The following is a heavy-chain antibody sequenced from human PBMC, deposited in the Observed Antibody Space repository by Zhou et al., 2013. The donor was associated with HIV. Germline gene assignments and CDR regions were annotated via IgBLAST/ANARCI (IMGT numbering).Heavy chain of an antibody. CDR1: GGTFSTYA. V-gene: IGHV1-69*04. CDR2: IIPILGIA. J-gene: IGHJ1*01. D-gene: IGHD2-21*01. CDR3: AREAYCGGDCYSGFQH. Sequence: QVQLVQSGAEVKKPGSSVKVSCKATGGTFSTYAFAWVRQAPGQGLEWMGRIIPILGIANYAQKFQGRVTITADKSTGTAYMELSSLRSEDTAVYYCAREAYCGGDCYSGFQHWGQGTLVTVSS.